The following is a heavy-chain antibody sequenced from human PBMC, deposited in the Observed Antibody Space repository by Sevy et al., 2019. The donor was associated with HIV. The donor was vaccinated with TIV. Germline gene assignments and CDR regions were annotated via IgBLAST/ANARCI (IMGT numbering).Heavy chain of an antibody. Sequence: GGSLRVSCAASGFSFSTYWMNWVRQAPGKGLEWVAGIKHDVTEKYYGDSVKGRFTISRDNAKNSLYLQMNSLRDEDTAGYYCARASVAGWRWGGWSDPWGQGTLVTVSS. CDR2: IKHDVTEK. D-gene: IGHD6-19*01. J-gene: IGHJ5*02. CDR3: ARASVAGWRWGGWSDP. CDR1: GFSFSTYW. V-gene: IGHV3-7*01.